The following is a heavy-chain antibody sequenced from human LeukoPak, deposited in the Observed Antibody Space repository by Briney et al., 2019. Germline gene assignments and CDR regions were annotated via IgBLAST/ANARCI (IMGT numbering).Heavy chain of an antibody. CDR3: ARDEGIAARSGDAFDI. J-gene: IGHJ3*02. CDR2: INPSGGST. D-gene: IGHD6-6*01. V-gene: IGHV1-46*01. CDR1: GYTLTSYY. Sequence: ASVEVSCKASGYTLTSYYMHWVRQAPGQGLEWMGIINPSGGSTSYAQKFQGRVTMTRDTSTSTVYMELSSLRSEDTAVYYCARDEGIAARSGDAFDIWGQGTMVTVSS.